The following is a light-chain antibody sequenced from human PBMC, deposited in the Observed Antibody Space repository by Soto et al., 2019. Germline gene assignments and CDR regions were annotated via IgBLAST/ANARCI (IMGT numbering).Light chain of an antibody. CDR1: QSVSTS. CDR2: GVS. Sequence: DIMMTQSPATLSASVGDRATLSCRASQSVSTSVAWYQQKPGQAPRLLMYGVSTRATGIPARFSGSGSGTEFTLTIYSLQSEDFAVYYCQQYNNCPRTFGQGTKVDIK. CDR3: QQYNNCPRT. J-gene: IGKJ1*01. V-gene: IGKV3-15*01.